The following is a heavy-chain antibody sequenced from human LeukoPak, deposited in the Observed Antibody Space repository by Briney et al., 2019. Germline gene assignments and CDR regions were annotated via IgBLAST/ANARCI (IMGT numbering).Heavy chain of an antibody. V-gene: IGHV3-21*01. CDR2: ISSSSSYI. J-gene: IGHJ4*02. D-gene: IGHD6-13*01. Sequence: PGGSLRLSCAASGFTFSSYSMNWVRQAPGKGLEWVSSISSSSSYIYYADSVKGRFTISRDNAENSLYLQMNSLRAEDTAVYYCARGYSSSWYPYYFDYWGQGTLVTVSS. CDR3: ARGYSSSWYPYYFDY. CDR1: GFTFSSYS.